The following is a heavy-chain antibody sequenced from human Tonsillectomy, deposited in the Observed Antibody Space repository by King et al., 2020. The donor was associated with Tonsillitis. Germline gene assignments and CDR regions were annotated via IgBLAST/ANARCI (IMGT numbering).Heavy chain of an antibody. CDR2: INPSGGST. CDR3: ASDYKYYYGSGSYYAFDI. V-gene: IGHV1-46*01. J-gene: IGHJ3*02. Sequence: VQLVESGAEVKKPGASVKVSCKASGYTFTSYYMHWVRQAPGQGLEGMGIINPSGGSTSYAQKFQGRVTMTRDTSTSTVYMELSSLRSEDTAVYYCASDYKYYYGSGSYYAFDIWGQGTMVTVSS. D-gene: IGHD3-10*01. CDR1: GYTFTSYY.